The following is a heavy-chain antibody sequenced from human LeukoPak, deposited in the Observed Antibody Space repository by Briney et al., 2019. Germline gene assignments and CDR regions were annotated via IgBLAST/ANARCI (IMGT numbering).Heavy chain of an antibody. CDR1: GYTFTSYY. D-gene: IGHD3-3*01. V-gene: IGHV1-46*01. CDR3: ARSAEYYDFWSGYLDGYYYYYYMDV. Sequence: ASVKVSCKASGYTFTSYYMHWVRQAPGQGLEWMGIINPSGGSTSYAQKFQGRVTITADESTSTAYMELSSLRSEDTAVYYCARSAEYYDFWSGYLDGYYYYYYMDVWGKGTTVTVSS. CDR2: INPSGGST. J-gene: IGHJ6*03.